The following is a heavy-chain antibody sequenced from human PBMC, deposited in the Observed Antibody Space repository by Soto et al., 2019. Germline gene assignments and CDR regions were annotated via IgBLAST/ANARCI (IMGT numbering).Heavy chain of an antibody. CDR1: GYMFTSYW. CDR3: VRVGLVGPTSLSNAWFDP. Sequence: PGESLKICFTGSGYMFTSYWIGWVRQMTGKCLEWMGIIYPGDSDTRYSPSFQGQVTISADKSISTAYLQWSSLKASDTAMYYCVRVGLVGPTSLSNAWFDPWAQGTLVTVYS. V-gene: IGHV5-51*01. D-gene: IGHD1-26*01. CDR2: IYPGDSDT. J-gene: IGHJ5*02.